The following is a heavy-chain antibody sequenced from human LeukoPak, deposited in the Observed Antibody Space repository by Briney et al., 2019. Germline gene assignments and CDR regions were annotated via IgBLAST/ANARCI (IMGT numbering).Heavy chain of an antibody. J-gene: IGHJ4*02. CDR3: AKDKVFGVVPLDY. Sequence: GGSLRLSCAASGFTFSSYWMHWVRQAPGKGLVWVSRINTDGSSTTYADSVKGRFTISRDNAKNTLYLQMNSLRAEDTAVYYCAKDKVFGVVPLDYWGQGTLVTVSS. CDR1: GFTFSSYW. CDR2: INTDGSST. V-gene: IGHV3-74*01. D-gene: IGHD3-3*01.